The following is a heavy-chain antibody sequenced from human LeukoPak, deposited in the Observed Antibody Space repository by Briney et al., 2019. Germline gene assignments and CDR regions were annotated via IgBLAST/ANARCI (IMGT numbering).Heavy chain of an antibody. CDR2: IYYSGST. CDR3: ARVTYYYDSSGYYYYYYYMDV. D-gene: IGHD3-22*01. CDR1: GGSISSYY. J-gene: IGHJ6*03. V-gene: IGHV4-59*01. Sequence: SETLSLTCTVSGGSISSYYWSWIRQPPGKGLEWIGYIYYSGSTNYNPSLKSRVTISVDTSKNQFSLKLGSVTAADTAVYYCARVTYYYDSSGYYYYYYYMDVWGKGTTVTVSS.